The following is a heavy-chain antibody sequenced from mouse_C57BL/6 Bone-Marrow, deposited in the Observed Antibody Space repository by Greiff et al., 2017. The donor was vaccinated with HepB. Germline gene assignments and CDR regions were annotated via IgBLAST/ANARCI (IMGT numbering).Heavy chain of an antibody. D-gene: IGHD1-1*01. CDR2: IYPGDGDT. Sequence: QVQLQQSGPELVKPGASVKISCKASGYAFGSSWMNWVKQRPGKGLEWIGRIYPGDGDTNYNGKFKGKATLTADKSSSTAYMQLSSLTSEDSAVYFCAIYGSSSYAMDYWGQGPSVTVSS. CDR3: AIYGSSSYAMDY. V-gene: IGHV1-82*01. J-gene: IGHJ4*01. CDR1: GYAFGSSW.